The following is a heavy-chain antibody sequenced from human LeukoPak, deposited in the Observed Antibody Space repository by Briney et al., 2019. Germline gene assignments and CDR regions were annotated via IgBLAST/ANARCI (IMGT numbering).Heavy chain of an antibody. CDR2: ISSSGGST. J-gene: IGHJ4*02. D-gene: IGHD2-2*01. V-gene: IGHV3-11*01. CDR3: ARDLCSVTSCYPYYFDY. Sequence: GGSLRLSCAASGFTFSDYYMSWIRQAPGKGLEWISYISSSGGSTYYADSVKGRFAISRDNAKNSLYLQMNSLRADDTALYYCARDLCSVTSCYPYYFDYWGQGTLVPVSS. CDR1: GFTFSDYY.